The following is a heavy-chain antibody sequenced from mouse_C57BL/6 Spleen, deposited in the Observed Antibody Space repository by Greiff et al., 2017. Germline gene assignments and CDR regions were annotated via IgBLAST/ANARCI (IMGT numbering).Heavy chain of an antibody. D-gene: IGHD1-1*01. CDR1: GYAFSSSW. CDR2: IYPGDGDT. CDR3: AIITTVVDWYFDV. V-gene: IGHV1-82*01. Sequence: QVQLQQSGPELVKPGASVKISCKASGYAFSSSWMNWVKQRPGKGLEWIGRIYPGDGDTNYNGKFKGKATLTADKSSSTAYMQLSSLTSEDSAVXFCAIITTVVDWYFDVWGTGTTVTVSS. J-gene: IGHJ1*03.